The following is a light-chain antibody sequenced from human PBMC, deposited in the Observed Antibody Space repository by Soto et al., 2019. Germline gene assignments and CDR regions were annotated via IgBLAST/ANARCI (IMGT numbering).Light chain of an antibody. V-gene: IGKV1-33*01. CDR3: QQLRMYPST. J-gene: IGKJ4*01. Sequence: DIQITQSPSSLSASVGDRVTITCQASQDIDQFLNWFQQKPGKAPKLLIYDASNLETGVPSRFSGSGSGTDFTFTISSLRPEDIATYYCQQLRMYPSTFGGGTKVDIK. CDR1: QDIDQF. CDR2: DAS.